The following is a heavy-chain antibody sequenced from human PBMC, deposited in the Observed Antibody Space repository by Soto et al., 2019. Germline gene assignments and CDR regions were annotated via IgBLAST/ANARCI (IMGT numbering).Heavy chain of an antibody. V-gene: IGHV3-66*01. CDR3: ARECSTSCPVGLDP. J-gene: IGHJ5*02. CDR1: GFTVSSNY. D-gene: IGHD2-2*01. CDR2: IYSGGST. Sequence: GGSLRLSCAASGFTVSSNYMSWVRQAPGKGLEWVSVIYSGGSTYYADSVKGRFTISRDNSKNTLYLQMNSLRAEDTAVYYCARECSTSCPVGLDPWGQGTLVTVSS.